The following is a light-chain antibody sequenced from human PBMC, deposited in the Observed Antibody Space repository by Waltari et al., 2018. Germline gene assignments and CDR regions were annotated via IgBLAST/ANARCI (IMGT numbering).Light chain of an antibody. CDR1: HSPLKIDNEKNY. V-gene: IGKV4-1*01. J-gene: IGKJ1*01. CDR2: WAS. CDR3: QQYSSTTWT. Sequence: DIVFTQSPDVLAVSPGQMSTIKCNSIHSPLKIDNEKNYLTWYQQKPGQPPRLLIEWASTREYGVPDRFSGSGSGTDFTLTISSLQAEDVATYYCQQYSSTTWTFGQGTKVEIK.